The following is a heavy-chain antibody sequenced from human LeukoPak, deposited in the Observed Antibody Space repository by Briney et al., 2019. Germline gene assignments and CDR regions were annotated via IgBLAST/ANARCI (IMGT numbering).Heavy chain of an antibody. J-gene: IGHJ4*02. CDR3: ARDGRFLEWLFFPLDY. D-gene: IGHD3-3*01. V-gene: IGHV3-48*01. CDR2: ISSSSSTI. CDR1: GFTFSSYA. Sequence: AGGSLRLSCAASGFTFSSYAMNWVRQAPGKGLEWVSYISSSSSTIYYADSVKGRFTISRDNAKNSLYLQMNSLRAEDTAVYYCARDGRFLEWLFFPLDYWGQGTLVTVSS.